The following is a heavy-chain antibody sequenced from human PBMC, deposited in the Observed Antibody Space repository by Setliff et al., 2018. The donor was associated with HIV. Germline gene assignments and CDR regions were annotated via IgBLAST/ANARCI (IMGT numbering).Heavy chain of an antibody. Sequence: SETLSLTCTVSGGSISPYYWSWIRQPPGKGLEWIAWISDSGTTNYNPSLKSRVTLSVDTSKNQFSLSLTSVTGADTAVYYCARGGASSKYLDPWGQGTLVPVSS. CDR3: ARGGASSKYLDP. D-gene: IGHD2-15*01. CDR2: ISDSGTT. J-gene: IGHJ5*02. V-gene: IGHV4-59*01. CDR1: GGSISPYY.